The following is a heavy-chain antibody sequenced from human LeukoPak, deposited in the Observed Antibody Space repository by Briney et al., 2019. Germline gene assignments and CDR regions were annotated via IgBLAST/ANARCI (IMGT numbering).Heavy chain of an antibody. CDR2: IYTTGTT. J-gene: IGHJ4*02. CDR1: GGSISSCY. CDR3: ARDAVAGVGLNYFDF. Sequence: PSETLSLTCTVSGGSISSCYWSWVRQPAGKGLEWIGRIYTTGTTNYNPSLKSRVTISVDKSKNQFSLKVSSVTAADTAVYYCARDAVAGVGLNYFDFWGQGTLVTVSS. D-gene: IGHD6-19*01. V-gene: IGHV4-4*07.